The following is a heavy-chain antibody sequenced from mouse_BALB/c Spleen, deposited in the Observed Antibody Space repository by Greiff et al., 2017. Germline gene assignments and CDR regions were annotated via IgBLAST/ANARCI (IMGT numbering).Heavy chain of an antibody. CDR2: IDPSDSYT. Sequence: QVQLQQPGAELVKPGASVKLSCKASGYTFTSYWMHWVKQRPGQGLEWIGEIDPSDSYTNYNQKFKGKATLTVDKSSSTAYMQLSSLTSEDSAVYYCARHETLYGSEYFDYWGQGTTLTVSS. J-gene: IGHJ2*01. D-gene: IGHD1-1*01. CDR3: ARHETLYGSEYFDY. V-gene: IGHV1-69*02. CDR1: GYTFTSYW.